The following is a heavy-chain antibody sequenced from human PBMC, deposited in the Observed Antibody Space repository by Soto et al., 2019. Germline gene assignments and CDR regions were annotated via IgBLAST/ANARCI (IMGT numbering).Heavy chain of an antibody. CDR1: GGSISSGGYY. Sequence: SETLSLTCTVSGGSISSGGYYWSWIRQHPGKGMEWIGYIFYSGSTYYNPSLKSLVTISVDTSKNQFSLKLSSVTAADTATYYCARIRLSDYYGSGSYQRTDWFDPWGQGTLVTVSS. D-gene: IGHD3-10*01. V-gene: IGHV4-31*01. J-gene: IGHJ5*02. CDR2: IFYSGST. CDR3: ARIRLSDYYGSGSYQRTDWFDP.